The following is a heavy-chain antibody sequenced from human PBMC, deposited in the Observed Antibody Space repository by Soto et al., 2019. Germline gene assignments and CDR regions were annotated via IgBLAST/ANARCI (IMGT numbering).Heavy chain of an antibody. CDR3: ARTLFRFLEWSHTRVRWFDP. Sequence: PSETLSLTCAVYGGSFSGYYWSWIRQPPGKGLEWIGEINRSESTNYNSSLKSRVTISVDTSKNQFSLKLSSVTAADTAVYYCARTLFRFLEWSHTRVRWFDPWGQGTLVTASS. D-gene: IGHD3-3*01. CDR2: INRSEST. J-gene: IGHJ5*02. CDR1: GGSFSGYY. V-gene: IGHV4-34*01.